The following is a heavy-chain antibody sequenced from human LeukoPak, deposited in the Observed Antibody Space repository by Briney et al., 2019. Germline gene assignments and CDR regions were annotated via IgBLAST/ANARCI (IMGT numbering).Heavy chain of an antibody. CDR3: AKDRYSYAFEYSDS. Sequence: GGSLRLSCAASGFTFSSYSMNWVRQAPGKGLDWVAVISNDGSKKYYADSVKGRFTISRDNSKNTLSLQVSSLRTEDTAVYYCAKDRYSYAFEYSDSWGQGTPVTVSS. V-gene: IGHV3-30*18. D-gene: IGHD5-18*01. CDR2: ISNDGSKK. J-gene: IGHJ4*02. CDR1: GFTFSSYS.